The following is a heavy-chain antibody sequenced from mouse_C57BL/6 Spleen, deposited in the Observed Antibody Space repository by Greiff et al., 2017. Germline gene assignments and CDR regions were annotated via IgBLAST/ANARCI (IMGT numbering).Heavy chain of an antibody. CDR2: INPCSGYT. V-gene: IGHV1-4*01. CDR1: GYTFTSYT. CDR3: VRVWDRYAMDY. Sequence: VQLQQSGAELARPGASVKMSCKASGYTFTSYTMHWVKQRPGQGLEWIGYINPCSGYTKYNQKFKDKATLTADKSSSTAYMQLSRLTSADSVVYNCVRVWDRYAMDYWGQGTSVTVPS. D-gene: IGHD4-1*01. J-gene: IGHJ4*01.